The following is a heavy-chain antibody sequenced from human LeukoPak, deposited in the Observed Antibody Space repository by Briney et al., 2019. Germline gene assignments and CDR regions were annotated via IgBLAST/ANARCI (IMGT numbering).Heavy chain of an antibody. Sequence: GGSLRLSCAASGFTFNNYWMTWFRQAPGKGLEWVANIKQDGTEIFFVDSVRGRFIISRDNAENSLYLQMNSLRVEDTAVYYCARTPDGADYWGQGTLVTVSS. D-gene: IGHD3-10*01. CDR3: ARTPDGADY. V-gene: IGHV3-7*01. CDR1: GFTFNNYW. J-gene: IGHJ4*02. CDR2: IKQDGTEI.